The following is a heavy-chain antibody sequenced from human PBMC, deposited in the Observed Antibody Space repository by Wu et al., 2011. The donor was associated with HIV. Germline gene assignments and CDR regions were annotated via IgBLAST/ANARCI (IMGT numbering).Heavy chain of an antibody. Sequence: QVQLVQSGAEMKKPGSSVKVSCKASGGSLSNYAISWVRQAPGQGLEWMGGIIPFFPTANYAQKFQARVTITTDDSTSTAYMELRSLRSEDTAVYYCARTHYYDSSAYHYYQGMDVWGQGTTVTVSS. V-gene: IGHV1-69*01. J-gene: IGHJ6*02. D-gene: IGHD3-22*01. CDR3: ARTHYYDSSAYHYYQGMDV. CDR1: GGSLSNYA. CDR2: IIPFFPTA.